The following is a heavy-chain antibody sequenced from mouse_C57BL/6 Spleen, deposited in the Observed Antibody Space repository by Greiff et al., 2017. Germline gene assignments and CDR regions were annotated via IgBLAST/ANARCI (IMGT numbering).Heavy chain of an antibody. CDR3: ARDRNFYAMDY. CDR2: INYDGSST. Sequence: DVMLVASEGGLVQPGSSMKLSCTASGFTFSDYYMAWVRQVPEKGLEWVANINYDGSSTYYLDSLKSRFIISRDNAKNILYLQMSSLKSEDTATYYCARDRNFYAMDYWGQGTSVTVSS. J-gene: IGHJ4*01. CDR1: GFTFSDYY. V-gene: IGHV5-16*01.